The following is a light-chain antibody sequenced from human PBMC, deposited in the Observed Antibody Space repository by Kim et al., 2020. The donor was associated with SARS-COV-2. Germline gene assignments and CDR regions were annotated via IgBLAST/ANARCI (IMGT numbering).Light chain of an antibody. J-gene: IGKJ4*01. Sequence: DIQMTQSPSSLSASVGDRVTITCRASQRISTYLNWYQQQPGKAPRLLIYAASSLQSGVASRFSGSGSGTDFTLTINSLQPEDFATYYCQQSITTPLLTFGGGTKVDIK. V-gene: IGKV1-39*01. CDR3: QQSITTPLLT. CDR2: AAS. CDR1: QRISTY.